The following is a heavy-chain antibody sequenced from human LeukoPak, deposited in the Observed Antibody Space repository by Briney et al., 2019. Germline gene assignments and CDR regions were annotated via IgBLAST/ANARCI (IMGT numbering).Heavy chain of an antibody. CDR1: GFTFSTKS. J-gene: IGHJ4*02. V-gene: IGHV3-48*02. CDR3: ASRDYFDY. CDR2: ITADSGTT. Sequence: PGGSLRLSCAVSGFTFSTKSMNWVCQAPGKGLEWVSYITADSGTTYYADSVKGRFTISRGNAKNSLFLQMNSLRDEDTAVYYCASRDYFDYWGQGTLVTVSS.